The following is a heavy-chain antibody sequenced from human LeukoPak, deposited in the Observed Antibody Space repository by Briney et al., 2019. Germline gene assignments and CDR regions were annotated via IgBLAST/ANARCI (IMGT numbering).Heavy chain of an antibody. D-gene: IGHD3-22*01. CDR2: IIPIFGTA. J-gene: IGHJ4*02. Sequence: PVKVSCKASGGTFSSYAISWVRQAPGQGLEWMGGIIPIFGTANYAQEFQGRVTITADESTSTAYMELSSLRSEDTAVYYCARDVEGDSSGYNDYWGQGTLVTVSS. V-gene: IGHV1-69*13. CDR1: GGTFSSYA. CDR3: ARDVEGDSSGYNDY.